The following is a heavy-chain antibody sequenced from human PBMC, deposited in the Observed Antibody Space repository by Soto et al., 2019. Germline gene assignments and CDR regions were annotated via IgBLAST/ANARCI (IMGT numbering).Heavy chain of an antibody. CDR3: ARDDPIVVVVAATHSDAFDI. CDR2: ISAYNGNT. J-gene: IGHJ3*02. Sequence: QVQLVQSGAEVKKPGASVKVSCKASGYTFTSYGISWVRQAPGQGLEWMGWISAYNGNTNYAQKLQGRVTMTTDTSTSTAYMELRSLRSDDTAVYYCARDDPIVVVVAATHSDAFDIWGQGTMVTVSS. CDR1: GYTFTSYG. V-gene: IGHV1-18*01. D-gene: IGHD2-15*01.